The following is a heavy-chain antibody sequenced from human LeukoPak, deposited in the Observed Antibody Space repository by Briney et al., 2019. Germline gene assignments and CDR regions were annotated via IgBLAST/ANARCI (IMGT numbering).Heavy chain of an antibody. CDR2: INTDGTTT. J-gene: IGHJ4*02. Sequence: GGSLRLSCAASGFTFSSYWMHWVRQAPGKGLVWVSRINTDGTTTSYADSVKGRFTISRDNAENTLYLQMNSLGAEDTAVYYCARVRQGLYYFDSWGQGTLLTVSS. D-gene: IGHD3-16*02. CDR1: GFTFSSYW. CDR3: ARVRQGLYYFDS. V-gene: IGHV3-74*01.